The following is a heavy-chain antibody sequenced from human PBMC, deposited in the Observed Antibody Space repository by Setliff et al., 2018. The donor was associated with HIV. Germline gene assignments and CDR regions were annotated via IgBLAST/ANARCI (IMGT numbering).Heavy chain of an antibody. CDR3: ARRTYPGSYTPYFDY. CDR2: IYHSGNT. CDR1: GFSISSGYY. V-gene: IGHV4-38-2*01. Sequence: SETLSLTCVVSGFSISSGYYWGWIRQPPGKGLEWIGNIYHSGNTDYNPSLKSRVTMSVDTSKNQFSLKLTSVTAADMALYYCARRTYPGSYTPYFDYWGQGTLVTVSS. J-gene: IGHJ4*02. D-gene: IGHD1-1*01.